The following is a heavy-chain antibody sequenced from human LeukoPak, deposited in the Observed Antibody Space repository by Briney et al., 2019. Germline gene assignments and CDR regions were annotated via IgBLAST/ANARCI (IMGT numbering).Heavy chain of an antibody. V-gene: IGHV4-39*02. Sequence: SETLSLTCTVSGGSVSSSDSYWGWIRQPPGKGPEWIGNIDSSGSPHYTPVLKSRVTISVDTSKSHFSLQLSSVTAADTAVYYCARLIDYGGYYFYYYMDVWRKGTTVTVSS. J-gene: IGHJ6*03. D-gene: IGHD4-17*01. CDR3: ARLIDYGGYYFYYYMDV. CDR2: IDSSGSP. CDR1: GGSVSSSDSY.